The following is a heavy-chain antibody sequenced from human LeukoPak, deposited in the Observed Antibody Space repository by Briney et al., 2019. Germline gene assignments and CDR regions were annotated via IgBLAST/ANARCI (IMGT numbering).Heavy chain of an antibody. CDR2: IIPIFGTA. J-gene: IGHJ4*02. Sequence: ASVKVSCKASGGTFSSYAISWVRQAPGQGLEWMGGIIPIFGTANYAQKFQGRVTITTDESTSTAYMELSSLRSEDTAVYYCARDSAVAGMPYFDYWGQGTLVTVSS. D-gene: IGHD6-19*01. CDR3: ARDSAVAGMPYFDY. V-gene: IGHV1-69*05. CDR1: GGTFSSYA.